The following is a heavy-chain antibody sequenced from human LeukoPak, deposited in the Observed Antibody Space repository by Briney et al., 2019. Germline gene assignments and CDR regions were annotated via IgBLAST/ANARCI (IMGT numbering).Heavy chain of an antibody. CDR2: IYPGDSDT. CDR3: AMSSSWPRHSFDY. D-gene: IGHD6-13*01. J-gene: IGHJ4*02. V-gene: IGHV5-51*01. Sequence: GESLKISCKGSGYNFTNNWIAWVRQMPGKGLEWMGIIYPGDSDTRYNPSFQGQVTISADKSISTAYLQWSSLKASDTAMYYCAMSSSWPRHSFDYWGQGTLVTVSS. CDR1: GYNFTNNW.